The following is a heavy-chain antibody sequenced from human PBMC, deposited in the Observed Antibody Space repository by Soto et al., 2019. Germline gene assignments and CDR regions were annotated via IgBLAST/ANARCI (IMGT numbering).Heavy chain of an antibody. J-gene: IGHJ3*02. D-gene: IGHD7-27*01. CDR2: INPNSGGT. CDR1: GYTFTGYY. CDR3: ARTGDNDYDAFDI. Sequence: ASVKVSCKASGYTFTGYYMHWVRQAPGQGLEWMGWINPNSGGTNYAQKFQGWVTMTRDTSISTAYMELSRLRSDDTAVYYCARTGDNDYDAFDIWGQGTMVTFSS. V-gene: IGHV1-2*04.